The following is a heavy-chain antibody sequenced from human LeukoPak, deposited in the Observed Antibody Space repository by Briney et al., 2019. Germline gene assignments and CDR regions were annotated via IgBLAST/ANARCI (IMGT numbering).Heavy chain of an antibody. D-gene: IGHD6-13*01. Sequence: GGSLRLSCAASGFTFSSYSMNWVRQAPGKGLEWVSYISSSSSTIYYADSAKGRFTISRDNAKNSLYLQMNSLRAEDTAVYYCARFSSSWIYYFDYWGQGTLVTVSS. CDR3: ARFSSSWIYYFDY. CDR2: ISSSSSTI. V-gene: IGHV3-48*01. CDR1: GFTFSSYS. J-gene: IGHJ4*02.